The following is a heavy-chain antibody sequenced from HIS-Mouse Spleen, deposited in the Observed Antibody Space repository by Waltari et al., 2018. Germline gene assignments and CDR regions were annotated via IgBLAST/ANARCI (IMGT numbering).Heavy chain of an antibody. Sequence: QVQLQESGPGLVKPSETLSLTCTVSGGSISSYYWSWIRQPPGKGLEWIGYIYYSGSTNYNPSLKSRVTISVDPSKTQCSLKRGSVTAADTAVYYCARHSGDFDYWGQGTLVTVSS. V-gene: IGHV4-59*08. CDR1: GGSISSYY. J-gene: IGHJ4*02. D-gene: IGHD7-27*01. CDR2: IYYSGST. CDR3: ARHSGDFDY.